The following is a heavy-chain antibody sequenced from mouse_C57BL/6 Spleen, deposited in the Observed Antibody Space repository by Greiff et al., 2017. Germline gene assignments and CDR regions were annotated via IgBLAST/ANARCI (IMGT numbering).Heavy chain of an antibody. Sequence: VQLQQSGPELVKPGASVKLSCKASGYAFSSSWMHWVKQRPGKGLEWIGRIYPGDGDTNYNGKFKGKATLTADNASSTAYMQRSSLTSEDSAVYFCARGAYTVFAYWGQGTLVTVSA. CDR2: IYPGDGDT. CDR1: GYAFSSSW. V-gene: IGHV1-82*01. J-gene: IGHJ3*01. CDR3: ARGAYTVFAY. D-gene: IGHD1-1*01.